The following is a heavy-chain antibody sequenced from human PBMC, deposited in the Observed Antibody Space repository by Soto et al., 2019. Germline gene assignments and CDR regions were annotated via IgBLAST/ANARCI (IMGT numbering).Heavy chain of an antibody. Sequence: EVQLVESGGGLVQPGGSLRLSCAASGFTFSAHYMDWVRQAPGKGLELVGRSKNKADSYTTEYAASVKGRFTISRDGSKNSLFLHMNSLKTEDTAVYYCTVWGSGNDFGAAWGQGILVTVSS. CDR3: TVWGSGNDFGAA. D-gene: IGHD3-10*01. J-gene: IGHJ4*02. CDR1: GFTFSAHY. V-gene: IGHV3-72*01. CDR2: SKNKADSYTT.